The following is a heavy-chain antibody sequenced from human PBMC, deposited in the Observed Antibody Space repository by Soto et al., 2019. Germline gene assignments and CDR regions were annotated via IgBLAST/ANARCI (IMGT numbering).Heavy chain of an antibody. D-gene: IGHD6-13*01. V-gene: IGHV4-39*01. J-gene: IGHJ4*02. CDR2: IYYSGST. CDR3: ASGMYSSSWYFDY. CDR1: GGSISSSSYY. Sequence: QLQLQESGPGLVKPSETLSLTCTVSGGSISSSSYYWGWIRQPPGKGLEWIGSIYYSGSTYYNPSLKSRVTISVDTSKNQFSLKLSSVTAADTAVYYCASGMYSSSWYFDYWGQGTLVTVSS.